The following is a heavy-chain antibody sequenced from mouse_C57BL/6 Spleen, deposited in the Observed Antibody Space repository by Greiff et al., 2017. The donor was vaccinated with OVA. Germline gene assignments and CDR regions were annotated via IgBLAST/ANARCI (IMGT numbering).Heavy chain of an antibody. V-gene: IGHV5-6*01. CDR2: ISSGGSYT. Sequence: EVQLVESGGDLVKPGGSLKLSCAASGFTFSSYGMSWVRQTPDKRLEWVATISSGGSYTYYPDNVKGRFTLSRDNAKNTLYLQMSSLKSEDTAMYYCARRDYDYWGQGTLVTVSA. CDR3: ARRDYDY. CDR1: GFTFSSYG. J-gene: IGHJ3*01. D-gene: IGHD2-4*01.